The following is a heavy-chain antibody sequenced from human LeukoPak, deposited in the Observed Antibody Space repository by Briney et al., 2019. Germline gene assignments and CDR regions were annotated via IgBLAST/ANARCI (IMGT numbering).Heavy chain of an antibody. CDR2: IYYSGST. CDR3: AGESLVVAATVTDY. V-gene: IGHV4-30-4*01. D-gene: IGHD2-15*01. J-gene: IGHJ4*02. Sequence: PSQTLSLTCTVSGGSISSGDYYWSWIRQPPGKGLEWIGYIYYSGSTYYNPSLKSRVTISVDTSKNQFSLKLSSVTAADTAVYYCAGESLVVAATVTDYWGQGTLVTVSS. CDR1: GGSISSGDYY.